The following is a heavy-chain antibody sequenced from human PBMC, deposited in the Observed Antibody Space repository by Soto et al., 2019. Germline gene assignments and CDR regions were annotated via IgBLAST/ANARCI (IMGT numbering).Heavy chain of an antibody. CDR3: ARAGLYYYYMDV. CDR2: IYSGGST. CDR1: GFTVSSNY. V-gene: IGHV3-66*01. J-gene: IGHJ6*03. Sequence: EVQLVESGGGLVQPGGSLRLSCAASGFTVSSNYMSWVRQAPGKGLEWVSVIYSGGSTYYADSVKARFTISRDNSKNTLYLQMNSLRAEDTAVYYCARAGLYYYYMDVWGKGTTVTVSS.